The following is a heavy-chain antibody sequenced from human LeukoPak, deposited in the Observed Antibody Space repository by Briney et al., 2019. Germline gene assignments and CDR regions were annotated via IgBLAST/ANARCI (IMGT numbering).Heavy chain of an antibody. CDR3: ASAGFYDSSDAFDI. D-gene: IGHD5/OR15-5a*01. Sequence: ASVKVSCKXSGYTFTSYDINWVRQSTGQGLEWMGWMNPNSGNTGYAQKFQGRVTMTRNTSISTAYMELSSLRSEDTAVYYCASAGFYDSSDAFDIWGQGTMVTVSS. V-gene: IGHV1-8*01. J-gene: IGHJ3*02. CDR1: GYTFTSYD. CDR2: MNPNSGNT.